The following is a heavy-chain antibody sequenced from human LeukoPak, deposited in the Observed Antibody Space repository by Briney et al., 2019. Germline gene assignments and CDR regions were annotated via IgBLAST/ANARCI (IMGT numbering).Heavy chain of an antibody. Sequence: ASVKVSCKASGGTFSSYAISWVRQAPGQGLEWMGWINPNSGGTNYAQKFQGRVTMTRDTSISTAYMELSRLRSDDTAVYYCARRGGRYCSRTSCVGGWFDPWGQGTLVTVSS. J-gene: IGHJ5*02. CDR2: INPNSGGT. D-gene: IGHD2-2*01. CDR1: GGTFSSYA. CDR3: ARRGGRYCSRTSCVGGWFDP. V-gene: IGHV1-2*02.